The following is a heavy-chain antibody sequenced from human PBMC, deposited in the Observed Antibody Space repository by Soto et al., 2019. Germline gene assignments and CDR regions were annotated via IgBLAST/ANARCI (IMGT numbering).Heavy chain of an antibody. CDR2: XNXXXGXK. CDR1: GFSFTDYY. CDR3: AKDLTRQLAYWLDP. J-gene: IGHJ5*02. V-gene: IGHV1-2*02. D-gene: IGHD6-6*01. Sequence: ASVKRSSKASGFSFTDYYIHWLRQAPGQGLEWMXWXNXXXGXKXXXQXXXXRVTLTRDTSISTAYMTRSSLRSDDTAIYYCAKDLTRQLAYWLDPWGQGTQVTVSS.